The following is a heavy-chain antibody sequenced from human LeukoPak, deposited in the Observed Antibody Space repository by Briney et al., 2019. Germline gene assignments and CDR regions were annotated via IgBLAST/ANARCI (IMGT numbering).Heavy chain of an antibody. D-gene: IGHD3-9*01. CDR3: ARGILFDYYFDS. CDR1: GGSFSGHY. CDR2: IHYSGAT. V-gene: IGHV4-34*01. Sequence: PSETLSLTCAIYGGSFSGHYWSWIRQSPGKGLEWIAEIHYSGATNYNPSLKSRVTISGDTSKNKVFLRVTSVTAADTALYYCARGILFDYYFDSCGQGTLVTVSS. J-gene: IGHJ4*02.